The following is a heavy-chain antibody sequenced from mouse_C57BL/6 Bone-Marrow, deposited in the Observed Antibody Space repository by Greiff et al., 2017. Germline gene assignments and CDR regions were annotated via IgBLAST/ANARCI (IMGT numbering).Heavy chain of an antibody. V-gene: IGHV1-50*01. Sequence: QVQLQQPGAELVKPGASVKLSCKASGYTFTSYWMQWVKQRPGQGLEWIGGIDPSDSYTNYNQKFKGKATLTVDTSSSTAYMQLSSLTSADSAVYYCARYYGYPWFAYWGQGTLVTVSA. J-gene: IGHJ3*01. CDR1: GYTFTSYW. CDR2: IDPSDSYT. CDR3: ARYYGYPWFAY. D-gene: IGHD2-2*01.